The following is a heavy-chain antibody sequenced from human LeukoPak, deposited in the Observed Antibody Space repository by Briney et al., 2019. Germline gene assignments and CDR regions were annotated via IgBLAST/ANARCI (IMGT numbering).Heavy chain of an antibody. CDR1: GFTFSSYW. Sequence: GGSLRLSCAASGFTFSSYWMSWVRQAPGKGLEWVANIKQDGSEKYYVDSVKGRFTISRDNAKNTLYLHMDSLRADDTAVYYCARDPNGDYIGAFDFRGQGTMVTVSS. V-gene: IGHV3-7*03. J-gene: IGHJ3*01. CDR2: IKQDGSEK. CDR3: ARDPNGDYIGAFDF. D-gene: IGHD4-11*01.